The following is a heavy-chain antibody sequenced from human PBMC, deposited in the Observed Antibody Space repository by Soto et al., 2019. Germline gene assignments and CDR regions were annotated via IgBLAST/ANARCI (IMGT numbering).Heavy chain of an antibody. CDR1: GYTVTGYY. Sequence: ASVKVSCKASGYTVTGYYMHWVRQAPGQGLEWMGWINPNSGGTNYAQKFQGRVTMTRDTSISTAYMELSRLRSDDTAVYYCSREMVRGIRYYYGMDVWGQGTTVTVSS. CDR3: SREMVRGIRYYYGMDV. CDR2: INPNSGGT. D-gene: IGHD3-10*01. J-gene: IGHJ6*02. V-gene: IGHV1-2*02.